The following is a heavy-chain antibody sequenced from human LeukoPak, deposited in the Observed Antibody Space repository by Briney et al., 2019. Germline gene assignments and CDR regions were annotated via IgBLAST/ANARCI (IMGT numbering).Heavy chain of an antibody. D-gene: IGHD5-18*01. CDR2: ISGSGGST. J-gene: IGHJ6*02. CDR1: GFTFSSYA. Sequence: PGGSLRLSCAASGFTFSSYAMSWVRQAPGKGLEWVSAISGSGGSTYYADSVKGRFTISRDNSKNTLYLQMNSMRAEDTAVYYCAKDSMDTAMDYYYYGMDVWGQGTTVTVSS. CDR3: AKDSMDTAMDYYYYGMDV. V-gene: IGHV3-23*01.